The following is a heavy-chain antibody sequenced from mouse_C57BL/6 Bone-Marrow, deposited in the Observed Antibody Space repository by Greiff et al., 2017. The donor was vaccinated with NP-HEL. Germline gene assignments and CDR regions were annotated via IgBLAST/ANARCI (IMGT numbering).Heavy chain of an antibody. CDR1: GEDGTREG. Sequence: QVQLKQSGAELARTGEEVKRGGKVEGEDGTREGGGGGEQGTGQGLEWIGEIYPRSGNTYYNEKFKGKATLTADKSSSTAYMELRSLTSEDSAVYFCARPYYYGSSYSYWYFDVWGTGTTVTVSS. CDR3: ARPYYYGSSYSYWYFDV. CDR2: IYPRSGNT. D-gene: IGHD1-1*01. J-gene: IGHJ1*03. V-gene: IGHV1-81*01.